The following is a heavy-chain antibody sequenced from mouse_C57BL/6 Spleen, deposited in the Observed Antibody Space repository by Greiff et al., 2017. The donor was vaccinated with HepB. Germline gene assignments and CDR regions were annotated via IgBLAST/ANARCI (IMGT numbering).Heavy chain of an antibody. CDR1: GFTFSSYG. CDR3: ARIYYDTKGYFDV. CDR2: ISSGGSYT. V-gene: IGHV5-6*02. D-gene: IGHD2-4*01. J-gene: IGHJ1*03. Sequence: EVMLVESGGDLVKPGGSLKLSCAASGFTFSSYGMSWVRQTPDKRLEWVATISSGGSYTYYPDSVKGRFTISRDNAKNTLYLQMSSLKSEDTAMYYCARIYYDTKGYFDVWGTGTTVTVSS.